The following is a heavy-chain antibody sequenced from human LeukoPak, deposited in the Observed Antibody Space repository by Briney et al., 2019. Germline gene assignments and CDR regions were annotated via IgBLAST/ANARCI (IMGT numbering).Heavy chain of an antibody. Sequence: PGGSLRLSCAASGFTFSDYYMSWIRQAPGKGLEWVSYISSSGSTIYYADSVKGRFTISRDNAQNSLYLQMSSLRAEDTAVYYCARVEDDFGDHYFGMDVWGQGTTVTVSS. V-gene: IGHV3-11*04. J-gene: IGHJ6*02. CDR2: ISSSGSTI. CDR3: ARVEDDFGDHYFGMDV. D-gene: IGHD4-17*01. CDR1: GFTFSDYY.